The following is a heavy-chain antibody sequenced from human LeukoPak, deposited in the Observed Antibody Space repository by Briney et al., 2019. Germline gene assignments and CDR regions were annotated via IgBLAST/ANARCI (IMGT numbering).Heavy chain of an antibody. CDR1: GFTFSSYA. CDR3: ARQYSSSYTIDF. J-gene: IGHJ4*02. D-gene: IGHD6-6*01. CDR2: ISYDGSNK. Sequence: GGSLRLSCAASGFTFSSYAMHWVRQAPGKGLEWVALISYDGSNKYYADSVKGRLTFSRDNSKNTLYLQMNSLRAEDTALYYCARQYSSSYTIDFWGQGTLVTVSS. V-gene: IGHV3-30*01.